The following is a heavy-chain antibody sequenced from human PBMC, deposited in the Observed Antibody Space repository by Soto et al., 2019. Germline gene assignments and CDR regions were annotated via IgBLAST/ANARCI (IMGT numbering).Heavy chain of an antibody. CDR1: GGSINSYF. CDR3: ARAGTTMVQFDY. V-gene: IGHV4-59*01. CDR2: IYYSGST. Sequence: SETLSLTCTVSGGSINSYFWSWIRRSPGKGLEWIGHIYYSGSTSYSTSLKSRVSISVDTSKKQFSLEVHSVTAADTAVYYCARAGTTMVQFDYWGQGTLVTVSS. J-gene: IGHJ4*02. D-gene: IGHD3-10*01.